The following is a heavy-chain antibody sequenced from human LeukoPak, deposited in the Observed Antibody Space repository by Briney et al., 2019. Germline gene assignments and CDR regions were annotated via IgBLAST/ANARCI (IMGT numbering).Heavy chain of an antibody. CDR1: GYSFTSYW. Sequence: GESLKISCKGSGYSFTSYWIGWVRQMPGKGLEWMGIIYPGDSDTRYSPSFQGQVTISADKSISTAYLQWSSLKASDTAMYYCARPSYGSGSYSHVDYWGQGTLVTVSS. D-gene: IGHD3-10*01. CDR3: ARPSYGSGSYSHVDY. CDR2: IYPGDSDT. V-gene: IGHV5-51*01. J-gene: IGHJ4*02.